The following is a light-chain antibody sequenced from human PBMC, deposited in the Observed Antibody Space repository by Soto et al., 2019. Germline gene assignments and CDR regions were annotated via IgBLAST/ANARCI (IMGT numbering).Light chain of an antibody. Sequence: QSALTQPASVSGSTGQSITISCTRTSSDVGGYRYVSWFQQHPGKAPKLMIYEVSNRPSGVSNRFSGSKSGNTASLAISGLQAKDEADYYCSSYTATSTLGVFGTGTKLTVL. CDR2: EVS. CDR1: SSDVGGYRY. CDR3: SSYTATSTLGV. V-gene: IGLV2-14*01. J-gene: IGLJ1*01.